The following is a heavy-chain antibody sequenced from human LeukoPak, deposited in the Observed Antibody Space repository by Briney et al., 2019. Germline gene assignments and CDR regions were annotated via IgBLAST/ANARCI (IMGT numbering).Heavy chain of an antibody. D-gene: IGHD2-8*01. Sequence: GASVKVSCKASGYTFTGYYMHWVRQAPGQGLEWMGWINPNSGGTDYAQKFQGRVTMTRDTSISTAYMELSRLRSDDTAVYYCAREDGLIHAFDIWGQGTMVTVSS. CDR1: GYTFTGYY. V-gene: IGHV1-2*02. CDR3: AREDGLIHAFDI. J-gene: IGHJ3*02. CDR2: INPNSGGT.